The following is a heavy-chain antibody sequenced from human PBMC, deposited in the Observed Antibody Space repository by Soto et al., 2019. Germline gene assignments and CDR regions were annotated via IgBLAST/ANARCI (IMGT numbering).Heavy chain of an antibody. CDR3: AKAISGWYYDY. Sequence: QVQLVESGGGVVQPGRSLRLSCAASGFTFSSYAMHWVRQAPGKGLEWVAVISYDGSNKYYADSVKGRFTISRDNSKNTLYLQMDSVGAEDTAVYYCAKAISGWYYDYWGQGTLVTVSS. CDR2: ISYDGSNK. D-gene: IGHD6-19*01. CDR1: GFTFSSYA. J-gene: IGHJ4*02. V-gene: IGHV3-30*18.